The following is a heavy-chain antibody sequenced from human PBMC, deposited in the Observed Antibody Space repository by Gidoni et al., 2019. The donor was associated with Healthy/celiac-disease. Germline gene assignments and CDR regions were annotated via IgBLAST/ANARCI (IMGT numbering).Heavy chain of an antibody. CDR1: GYTFTSYA. CDR3: ARDGGGWYSSGWYYFDY. V-gene: IGHV1-3*01. Sequence: QVQLVQSGAEVKKPGASVKVSCKASGYTFTSYAMHWVRQAPGQRLEWMGWINAGNGNTKYSQKFQGRVTITRDTSASTAYMELSSLRSEDTAVYYCARDGGGWYSSGWYYFDYWGQGTLVTVSS. D-gene: IGHD6-19*01. CDR2: INAGNGNT. J-gene: IGHJ4*02.